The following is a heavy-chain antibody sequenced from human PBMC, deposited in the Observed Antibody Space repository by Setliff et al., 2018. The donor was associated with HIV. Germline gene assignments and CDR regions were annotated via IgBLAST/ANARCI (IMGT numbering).Heavy chain of an antibody. V-gene: IGHV1-24*01. Sequence: ASVKVSCKVSGSTLSEEAIHWVRQAPGKGLEWMGGFDPEDVEKIFARRFQGRLTMTEDTSIDTAYMELTRLRSEDTAVYYCAIDGAGGWLRPMPDYWGQGTLVTVSS. CDR1: GSTLSEEA. CDR3: AIDGAGGWLRPMPDY. J-gene: IGHJ4*02. D-gene: IGHD5-12*01. CDR2: FDPEDVEK.